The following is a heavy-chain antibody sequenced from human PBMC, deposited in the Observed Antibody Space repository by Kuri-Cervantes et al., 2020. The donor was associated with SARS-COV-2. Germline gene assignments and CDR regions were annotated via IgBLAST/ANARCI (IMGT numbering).Heavy chain of an antibody. J-gene: IGHJ4*02. Sequence: SETLSLTCAVYGGSFSGYYWSWIRQPPGKGLEWIGEINHSGSTNYNPSLKSRGTISVDTSKNQFSLKLSSVTAADTAVYYCARGGSMIVVRRYFDYWGQGTLVTVSS. CDR2: INHSGST. D-gene: IGHD3-22*01. V-gene: IGHV4-34*01. CDR3: ARGGSMIVVRRYFDY. CDR1: GGSFSGYY.